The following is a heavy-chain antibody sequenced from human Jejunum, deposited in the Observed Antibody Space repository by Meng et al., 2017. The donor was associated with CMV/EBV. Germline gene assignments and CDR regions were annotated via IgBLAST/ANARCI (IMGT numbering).Heavy chain of an antibody. Sequence: SINSGGYSCNWVRLPPGKGLRWIGYVYNRGTIYYNPSLKSRLALSVDSSKNQLYMTLTAVTAADAGTYFCAKAEDSDTNGRGDAFGVWGRGTVVTVSS. CDR2: VYNRGTI. V-gene: IGHV4-30-2*05. D-gene: IGHD1-26*01. J-gene: IGHJ3*01. CDR1: SINSGGYS. CDR3: AKAEDSDTNGRGDAFGV.